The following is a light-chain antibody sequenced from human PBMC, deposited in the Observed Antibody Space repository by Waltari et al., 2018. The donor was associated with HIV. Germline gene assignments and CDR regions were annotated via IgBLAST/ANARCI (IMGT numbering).Light chain of an antibody. CDR3: AAWDDSLNGQGV. CDR2: GNN. J-gene: IGLJ1*01. CDR1: NSNIGSNT. Sequence: QSVLTQPPSASGTPGQRVTISCSGSNSNIGSNTVNWYQQVPGMAPKLVIYGNNQRPPGVSDRCSGSKSGTSASLAISGLQSEDEADYYCAAWDDSLNGQGVFGTGTRVTVL. V-gene: IGLV1-44*01.